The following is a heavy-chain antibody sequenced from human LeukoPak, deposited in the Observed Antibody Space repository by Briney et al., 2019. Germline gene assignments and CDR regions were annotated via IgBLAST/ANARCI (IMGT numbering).Heavy chain of an antibody. J-gene: IGHJ4*02. V-gene: IGHV3-30*03. D-gene: IGHD3-10*01. CDR1: GFTFSSYG. CDR2: ISYDGSNK. Sequence: PGGSLRLSCAASGFTFSSYGMHWVRQAPGKGLEWVAVISYDGSNKYYADSVKGRFTISRDNSKNTLSLQMNSLRAEDTAVYYCAGDNYGSGSYYNYWGQGTLVTVSS. CDR3: AGDNYGSGSYYNY.